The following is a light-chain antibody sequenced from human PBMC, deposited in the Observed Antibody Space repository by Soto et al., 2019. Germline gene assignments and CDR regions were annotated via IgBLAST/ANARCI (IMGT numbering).Light chain of an antibody. CDR1: SSDIGGYNY. Sequence: QSALTQPPSASGSPGQSVTISCTGTSSDIGGYNYVSWYQQHPGKAPKLIIYEVNKRPSGVPDRFSGSKSGNTASLTVSGLQAEDEADYYCNSYAGSKGVLGGGTKLTVL. J-gene: IGLJ2*01. V-gene: IGLV2-8*01. CDR2: EVN. CDR3: NSYAGSKGV.